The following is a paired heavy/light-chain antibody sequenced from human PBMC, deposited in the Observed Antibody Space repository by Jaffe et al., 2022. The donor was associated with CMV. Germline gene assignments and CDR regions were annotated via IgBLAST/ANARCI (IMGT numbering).Heavy chain of an antibody. CDR2: ISSTSSYI. J-gene: IGHJ4*02. CDR1: GFTFSSYS. CDR3: ARDPLTRGGWTPGDFDY. D-gene: IGHD6-19*01. Sequence: EVQLVESGGGLVKPGGSLRLSCAASGFTFSSYSMNWVRQAPGKGLEWVSSISSTSSYIYYVDSVKGRFTISRDNAKNSLYLQMNSLRAEDTAVYYCARDPLTRGGWTPGDFDYWGQGTLVTVSS. V-gene: IGHV3-21*01.
Light chain of an antibody. CDR1: NIGSKS. CDR2: YDS. Sequence: SYVLTQPPSVSVAPGKTARITCGGNNIGSKSVHWYQQKPGQAPVLVIYYDSDRPSGIPERFSGSNSGNTATLTISRVEAGDEADYYCQVWDSSSDHAVFGGGTQLTVL. CDR3: QVWDSSSDHAV. J-gene: IGLJ7*01. V-gene: IGLV3-21*04.